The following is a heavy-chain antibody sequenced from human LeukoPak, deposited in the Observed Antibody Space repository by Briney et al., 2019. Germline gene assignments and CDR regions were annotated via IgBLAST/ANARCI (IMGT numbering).Heavy chain of an antibody. Sequence: GASVKVSCKVSGYTLTELSMHWVRQAPGQGPEWMGWISPYNGNTNYAQKVQGRVTMTADTSTSTAYMELRSLRPDDTAVYYCARDLQQWLTGPFDYWGQGTLVTVSS. CDR3: ARDLQQWLTGPFDY. V-gene: IGHV1-18*01. CDR2: ISPYNGNT. CDR1: GYTLTELS. J-gene: IGHJ4*02. D-gene: IGHD6-19*01.